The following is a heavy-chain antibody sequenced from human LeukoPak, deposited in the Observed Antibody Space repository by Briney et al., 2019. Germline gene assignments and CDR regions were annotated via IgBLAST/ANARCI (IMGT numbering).Heavy chain of an antibody. CDR2: ISGSGGST. CDR3: AKDRSCTNDICHGDFDY. Sequence: GGSLRLSCAASGFTFSSYAVSWVRRAPGKGLEWVSSISGSGGSTYSADSVKGRFTISRDNSKNTLYLQMNSLRAEDTALYYCAKDRSCTNDICHGDFDYWGQGTLVTVSS. D-gene: IGHD2-8*01. J-gene: IGHJ4*02. CDR1: GFTFSSYA. V-gene: IGHV3-23*01.